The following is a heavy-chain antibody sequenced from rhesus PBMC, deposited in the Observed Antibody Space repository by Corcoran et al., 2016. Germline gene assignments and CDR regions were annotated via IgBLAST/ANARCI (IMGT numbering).Heavy chain of an antibody. CDR3: ARDTPGYAFDF. CDR2: ISGSRGST. J-gene: IGHJ3*01. V-gene: IGHV4-165*01. CDR1: GGSFSGYY. D-gene: IGHD1-38*01. Sequence: QVQLQESGPGLVKPSETLSLTCAVSGGSFSGYYWGWIRPPPGKGMEWIGYISGSRGSTEYNHTLKGRVTSATDTSKNQLALKLSAVTAADTAVYYCARDTPGYAFDFWGQGLRVTVSS.